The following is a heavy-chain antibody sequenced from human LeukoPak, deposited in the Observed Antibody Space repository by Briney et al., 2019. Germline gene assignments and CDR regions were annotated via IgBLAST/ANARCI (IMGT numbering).Heavy chain of an antibody. Sequence: GESLKISCQGSGYSFTSYWIGWVRQMPGKGLEWMGIIYPGDSDTRYSPSFQGQVTISADKSISTAYLQWSSLKASDTAMYYCAIKGNYYDIGGYIIPPDNVFDIGGKGKLVTV. V-gene: IGHV5-51*01. D-gene: IGHD3-22*01. J-gene: IGHJ3*02. CDR1: GYSFTSYW. CDR2: IYPGDSDT. CDR3: AIKGNYYDIGGYIIPPDNVFDI.